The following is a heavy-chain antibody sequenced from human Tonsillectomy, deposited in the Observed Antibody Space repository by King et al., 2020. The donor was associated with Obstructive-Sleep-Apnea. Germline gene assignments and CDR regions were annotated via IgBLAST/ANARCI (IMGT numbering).Heavy chain of an antibody. D-gene: IGHD5-18*01. Sequence: VQLVESGGGLVQPGGSLRLSCAASGFTFSNYAMSWVRQAPGKGLEWVSAINTGGGTTYYADSVKGRFTISRDNSKNTLYLQRNSLRAEDTAVYYCAKRVDTAMVFDYWGQGTLVTVSS. CDR1: GFTFSNYA. CDR2: INTGGGTT. CDR3: AKRVDTAMVFDY. J-gene: IGHJ4*02. V-gene: IGHV3-23*04.